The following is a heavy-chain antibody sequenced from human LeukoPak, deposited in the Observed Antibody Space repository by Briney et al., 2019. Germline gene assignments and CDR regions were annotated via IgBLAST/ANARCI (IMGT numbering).Heavy chain of an antibody. Sequence: GESLKISCKGSGYSFTSYWIGWVRQMPGKGLEWMGIIYPGDSDTRYSPSFQGQVTISADKSISTAYLQWSSLKASDTAMYYCARRMVVPAAPYYYYYMDVWGKGTTVTVSS. V-gene: IGHV5-51*01. CDR3: ARRMVVPAAPYYYYYMDV. D-gene: IGHD2-2*01. J-gene: IGHJ6*03. CDR2: IYPGDSDT. CDR1: GYSFTSYW.